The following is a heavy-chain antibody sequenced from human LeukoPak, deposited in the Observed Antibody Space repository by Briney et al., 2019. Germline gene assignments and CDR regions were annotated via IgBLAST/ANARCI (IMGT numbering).Heavy chain of an antibody. V-gene: IGHV3-30*18. CDR2: ISSDGSNK. CDR3: AKGYYDRSNLFDY. D-gene: IGHD3-22*01. CDR1: GFTFSSYG. J-gene: IGHJ4*02. Sequence: GGSLRLSCAASGFTFSSYGMHWVRQAPGKGLEWVAVISSDGSNKHYADSVKGRFTISRDNSKNTLYPQMNSLRAEDTAVYYCAKGYYDRSNLFDYWGQGTLVTVSS.